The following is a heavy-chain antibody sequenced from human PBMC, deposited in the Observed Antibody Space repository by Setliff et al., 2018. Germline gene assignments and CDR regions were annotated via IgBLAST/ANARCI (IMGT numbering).Heavy chain of an antibody. D-gene: IGHD2-15*01. V-gene: IGHV4-4*07. CDR1: GGSISSYY. J-gene: IGHJ6*03. CDR3: ARGQRYCSGGSCYYYMDV. Sequence: SETLSLTCPVSGGSISSYYWSWIRQPAGKGLEWIGRIYTSGSTNYNPSLKSRVTMSVDTSKNQFSLKLSSVTAADTAVYYRARGQRYCSGGSCYYYMDVWGKGTTVTVSS. CDR2: IYTSGST.